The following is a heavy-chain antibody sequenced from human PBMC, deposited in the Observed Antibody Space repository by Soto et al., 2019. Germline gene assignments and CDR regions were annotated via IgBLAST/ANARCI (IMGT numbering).Heavy chain of an antibody. J-gene: IGHJ4*02. D-gene: IGHD2-15*01. CDR1: GYTFTGYY. CDR2: INPNSGGT. Sequence: ASGKVSCKASGYTFTGYYMHWVRQAPGQGLEWMGWINPNSGGTNYAQKFQGWVTMTRDTSISTAYMELSRLRSDDTAVYYCARELPVVVVAATRGLFDYWGQGTLVTVS. V-gene: IGHV1-2*04. CDR3: ARELPVVVVAATRGLFDY.